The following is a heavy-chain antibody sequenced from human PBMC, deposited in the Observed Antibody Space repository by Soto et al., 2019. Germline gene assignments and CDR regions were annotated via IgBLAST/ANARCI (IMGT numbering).Heavy chain of an antibody. J-gene: IGHJ4*02. CDR1: GCTFTSYG. V-gene: IGHV1-18*01. CDR2: ISAYNGNT. Sequence: ASLKVSCKSSGCTFTSYGISCVRHTPGQGLEWIGWISAYNGNTNYAQKLQGRVTMTTDTSTSTAYMELRSLRSDDTAVYYCAVHDILTGYYSHDYWGQGTLVTVSS. CDR3: AVHDILTGYYSHDY. D-gene: IGHD3-9*01.